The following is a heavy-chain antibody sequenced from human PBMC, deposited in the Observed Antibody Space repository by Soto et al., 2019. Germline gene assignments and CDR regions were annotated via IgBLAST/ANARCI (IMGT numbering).Heavy chain of an antibody. CDR3: AKDGSSVTYYHYMDV. D-gene: IGHD3-10*01. V-gene: IGHV3-23*01. CDR1: GFTFSSHA. CDR2: INAGGDAT. Sequence: EEQLLESGGGLVQPGGAVRLSCAASGFTFSSHAMTWVRQAPGEGLEWVSTINAGGDATWYADSVKGRFPISRDNSKDTVSLQMDSLRVEDTALYYCAKDGSSVTYYHYMDVWAKGTTVTVSS. J-gene: IGHJ6*03.